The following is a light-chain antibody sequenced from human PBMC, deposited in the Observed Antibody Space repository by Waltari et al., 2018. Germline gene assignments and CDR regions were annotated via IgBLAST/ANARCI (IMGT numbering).Light chain of an antibody. CDR3: QHFFNYPYT. CDR2: KVS. V-gene: IGKV1-5*03. Sequence: DIQMTQSTSTLPASVGDRVTIACRASQSVSDWLVWYQQKPGEAPKVLIYKVSSLENGVPPRFSGSGFGTEFNLTITSLQPDDFATYYCQHFFNYPYTFGQGTKLE. CDR1: QSVSDW. J-gene: IGKJ2*01.